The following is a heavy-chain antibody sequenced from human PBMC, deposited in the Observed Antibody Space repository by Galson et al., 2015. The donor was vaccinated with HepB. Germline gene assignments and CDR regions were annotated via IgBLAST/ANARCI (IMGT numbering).Heavy chain of an antibody. CDR1: GYSFTNYW. J-gene: IGHJ3*01. CDR2: VYPEDSDT. CDR3: AWATTGSTRTFDV. V-gene: IGHV5-51*03. D-gene: IGHD1-1*01. Sequence: QSGAEVKMPGESLKISCKGSGYSFTNYWIGWVRQMPGKGLEWMGIVYPEDSDTRYSPSFQGQVTISADKSIGTAYLQWSSLKASDTAMYYCAWATTGSTRTFDVWGPGTMVTVSS.